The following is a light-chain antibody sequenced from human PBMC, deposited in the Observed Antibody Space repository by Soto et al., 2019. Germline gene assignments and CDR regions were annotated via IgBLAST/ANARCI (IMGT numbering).Light chain of an antibody. CDR1: QDINTF. Sequence: DIQMTQSPSSLSASVGDTVTITCQASQDINTFLNWYQHKPGKAPQLLIYDAFKLDTGVPSRFSGSGSGTHFTFTISSLQPEDIATYFFQQYDNLPPTFGGGTKLEI. J-gene: IGKJ4*01. CDR2: DAF. CDR3: QQYDNLPPT. V-gene: IGKV1-33*01.